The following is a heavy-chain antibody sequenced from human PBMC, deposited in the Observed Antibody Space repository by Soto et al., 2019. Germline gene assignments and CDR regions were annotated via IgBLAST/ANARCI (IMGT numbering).Heavy chain of an antibody. CDR2: MNPNSGNT. J-gene: IGHJ6*03. V-gene: IGHV1-8*01. CDR1: GYTFTSYD. Sequence: VASVKVSCKASGYTFTSYDINWVRQATGQGLEWMGWMNPNSGNTGYAQKFQGRVTMTRNTSISTAYMELSSLRSEDTAVYYCARRVKGFMITFGGVVSYYYYMDVWGKGTTVTVSS. CDR3: ARRVKGFMITFGGVVSYYYYMDV. D-gene: IGHD3-16*01.